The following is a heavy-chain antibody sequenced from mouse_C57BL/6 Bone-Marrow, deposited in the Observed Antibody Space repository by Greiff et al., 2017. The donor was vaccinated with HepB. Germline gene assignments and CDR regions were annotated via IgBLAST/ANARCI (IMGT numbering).Heavy chain of an antibody. J-gene: IGHJ2*01. D-gene: IGHD2-10*01. CDR3: AREGPYYGNYYFDY. Sequence: VQLQQSGPGLVKPSQSLSLTCSVTGYSITSGYYWNWIRQFPGNKLEWMGYISYDGSNNYNPSLKNRISITRDTSKNQFFLKLNSVTTEDTATYYCAREGPYYGNYYFDYWGQGTTLTVSS. CDR1: GYSITSGYY. V-gene: IGHV3-6*01. CDR2: ISYDGSN.